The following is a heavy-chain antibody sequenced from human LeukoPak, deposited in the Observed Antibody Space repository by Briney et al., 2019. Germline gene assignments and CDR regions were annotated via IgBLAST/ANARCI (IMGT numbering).Heavy chain of an antibody. CDR1: GFTFSSYA. D-gene: IGHD4/OR15-4a*01. CDR3: ADYGATVLRGLDP. CDR2: ISGSGGGT. V-gene: IGHV3-23*01. Sequence: PGGSLRLSCAASGFTFSSYAMNWVRQAPGQGLDWVAAISGSGGGTYYADSVKGRFTISRDNSKNTLYLQLNSLRAEDTAVYYCADYGATVLRGLDPWGQGTLVTVSS. J-gene: IGHJ5*02.